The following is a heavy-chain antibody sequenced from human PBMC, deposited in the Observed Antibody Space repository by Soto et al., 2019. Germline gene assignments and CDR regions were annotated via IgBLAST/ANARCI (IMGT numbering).Heavy chain of an antibody. J-gene: IGHJ4*02. CDR1: GGTFSSYA. Sequence: QVQLVQSGAEVKKPGSSVKVSCKASGGTFSSYAISWVRQAPGQGLEWMGGIIPIFGTANYAQKFQGRVTITADESTSTAYMELSSLRSEATAVYYCARGGLKTGIVGATHLVYWGQGTLVTVSS. V-gene: IGHV1-69*01. D-gene: IGHD1-26*01. CDR2: IIPIFGTA. CDR3: ARGGLKTGIVGATHLVY.